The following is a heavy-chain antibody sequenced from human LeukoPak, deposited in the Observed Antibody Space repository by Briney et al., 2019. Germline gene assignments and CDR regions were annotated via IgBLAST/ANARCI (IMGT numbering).Heavy chain of an antibody. Sequence: GASVKVSCKASGYTFTGYCMHWVRQAPGQGLEWMGWINPNSGGTNYAQKFQGRVTMTRDTSISTAYMELSRLRSDDTAVYYCARESNTVTTNDAFDIWGQGTMVTVSS. J-gene: IGHJ3*02. CDR2: INPNSGGT. V-gene: IGHV1-2*02. D-gene: IGHD4-17*01. CDR1: GYTFTGYC. CDR3: ARESNTVTTNDAFDI.